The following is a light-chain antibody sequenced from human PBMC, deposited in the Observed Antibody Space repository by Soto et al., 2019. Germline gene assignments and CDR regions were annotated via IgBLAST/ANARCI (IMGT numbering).Light chain of an antibody. CDR2: GAS. V-gene: IGKV3-11*01. CDR1: QSVSSY. Sequence: EIVLTQSPATLSLSPGERATISCRASQSVSSYLAWYQQKPGQVPRLLIYGASNRATGIPARFSGSWSGTDFSLTISSLESEDFAVYYCQHRGKWPQNFGQGTKLEIK. J-gene: IGKJ2*01. CDR3: QHRGKWPQN.